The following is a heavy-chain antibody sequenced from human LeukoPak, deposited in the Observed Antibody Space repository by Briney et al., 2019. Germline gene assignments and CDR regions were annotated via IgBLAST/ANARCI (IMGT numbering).Heavy chain of an antibody. Sequence: SETLSLTCTVSGGSISSYYLSWIRQPPGKGLEWIGYIYYSGSTNYNPSLKSRVTISVDTSKNQFSLKLSSVTAADTAVYYCARGIGTISYYYMDVWGKGSTVTASS. V-gene: IGHV4-59*01. D-gene: IGHD4/OR15-4a*01. CDR3: ARGIGTISYYYMDV. CDR2: IYYSGST. CDR1: GGSISSYY. J-gene: IGHJ6*03.